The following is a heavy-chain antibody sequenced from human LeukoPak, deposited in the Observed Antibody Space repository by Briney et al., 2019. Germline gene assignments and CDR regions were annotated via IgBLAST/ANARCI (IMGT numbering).Heavy chain of an antibody. CDR1: GFTFNSYW. D-gene: IGHD6-13*01. J-gene: IGHJ4*02. CDR2: VQQEGSEK. Sequence: QPGGSLRLSCAASGFTFNSYWMSWVRQAPGKGLEWVANVQQEGSEKYYLDSVKGRFTISRDNAKNSVYLQMNSLRAEDTATYYCATTLNVATAGYFWGQGTVVTVSS. V-gene: IGHV3-7*01. CDR3: ATTLNVATAGYF.